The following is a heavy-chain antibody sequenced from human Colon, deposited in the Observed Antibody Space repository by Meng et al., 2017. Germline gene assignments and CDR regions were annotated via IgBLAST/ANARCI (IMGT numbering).Heavy chain of an antibody. CDR2: SNTKTGKP. V-gene: IGHV7-4-1*02. CDR1: GYLFSYYA. J-gene: IGHJ4*02. D-gene: IGHD1-26*01. CDR3: AREGSDSYIDF. Sequence: QVQLVQSGSELKNPGASVKVTCKSSGYLFSYYAMNWVRQAPGRGLEWMGWSNTKTGKPTYGQAFTGRFVFSLDTSISTAYLQINDLQPDDTAVYYCAREGSDSYIDFWGQGTLVTVSS.